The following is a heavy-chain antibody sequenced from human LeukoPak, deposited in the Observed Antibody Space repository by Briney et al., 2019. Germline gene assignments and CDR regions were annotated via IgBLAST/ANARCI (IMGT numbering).Heavy chain of an antibody. J-gene: IGHJ4*02. Sequence: PSETLSLTCTVSGYSISSGYYWGWIRQPPGKGLEWIGSIYHSGSTYYNPSLKSRVTISVDTSKNQFSLKLSSVTAADTAVYYCARDRWASTIFGVVIETHFDYWGQGTLVTVSS. CDR3: ARDRWASTIFGVVIETHFDY. CDR2: IYHSGST. CDR1: GYSISSGYY. D-gene: IGHD3-3*01. V-gene: IGHV4-38-2*02.